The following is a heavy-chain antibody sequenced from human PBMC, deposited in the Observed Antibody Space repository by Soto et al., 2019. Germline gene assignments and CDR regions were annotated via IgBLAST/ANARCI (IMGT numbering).Heavy chain of an antibody. CDR3: ARETPMITFGGVTANWFDP. J-gene: IGHJ5*02. CDR1: GYTFTGYY. D-gene: IGHD3-16*01. V-gene: IGHV1-2*02. Sequence: ASVKVSCKASGYTFTGYYMHWVRQAPGQGLEWMGWINPNSGGTNYAQKFQGRVTMTRDTSISTAYMELSRLRSDDMAVYYCARETPMITFGGVTANWFDPWGQGTLVTVSS. CDR2: INPNSGGT.